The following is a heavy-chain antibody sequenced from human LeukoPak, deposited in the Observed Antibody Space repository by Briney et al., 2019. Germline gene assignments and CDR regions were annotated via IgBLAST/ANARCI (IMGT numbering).Heavy chain of an antibody. CDR1: GFTFSSYS. CDR3: ARDRSRGYSYGCDAFDI. V-gene: IGHV3-21*01. Sequence: GGSLRLSCAASGFTFSSYSMNWVRQAPGKGLEWVSSISSSSSYIYYADSVKGRFTISRDNAKNSLYLQMNSLRAEDTAVYHCARDRSRGYSYGCDAFDIWGQGTMVTVSS. J-gene: IGHJ3*02. D-gene: IGHD5-18*01. CDR2: ISSSSSYI.